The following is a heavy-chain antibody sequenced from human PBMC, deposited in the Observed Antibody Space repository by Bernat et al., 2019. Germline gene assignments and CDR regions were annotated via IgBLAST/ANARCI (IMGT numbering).Heavy chain of an antibody. D-gene: IGHD4-4*01. CDR1: GYTFTSYY. V-gene: IGHV1-46*01. Sequence: QVQLLQSGAAVKKPGASVRVSCKASGYTFTSYYMHWVRQAPGQGLEWLGVINPAGGGPTYSQKFQDRVTVTSDTSTGTVDMELRSLRSEDTAVYYCAKGLASYSPYDYWGQGPLVTVSS. J-gene: IGHJ4*02. CDR3: AKGLASYSPYDY. CDR2: INPAGGGP.